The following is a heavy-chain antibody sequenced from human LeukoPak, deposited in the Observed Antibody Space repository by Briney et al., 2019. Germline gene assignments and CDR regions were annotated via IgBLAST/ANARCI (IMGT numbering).Heavy chain of an antibody. Sequence: GGSLRLSCTASGFSFSTYAMTWVRQAPGKGLEWISSMSSGSRYIYYADSVRGRFTISRDNTKNSLYLLMNNLRAEDTAIYYCARDRPTGASRVFVVQWGQGAPVTVSS. CDR1: GFSFSTYA. CDR3: ARDRPTGASRVFVVQ. J-gene: IGHJ4*02. V-gene: IGHV3-21*06. D-gene: IGHD2-15*01. CDR2: MSSGSRYI.